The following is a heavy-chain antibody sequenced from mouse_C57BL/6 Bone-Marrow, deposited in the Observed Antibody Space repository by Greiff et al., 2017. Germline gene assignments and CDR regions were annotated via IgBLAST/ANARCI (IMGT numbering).Heavy chain of an antibody. V-gene: IGHV5-4*01. Sequence: EVKVVESGGGLVKPGGSLKLSCAASGFTFSSYAMSWVRQTPEKRLEWVANISDGGSYTYYPDNVKGRFTISRDNAKNNLYLQMSHLKSEDTAMYYCARDAVVAPTEYFDVWGTGTTVTVSS. CDR2: ISDGGSYT. D-gene: IGHD1-1*01. CDR3: ARDAVVAPTEYFDV. J-gene: IGHJ1*03. CDR1: GFTFSSYA.